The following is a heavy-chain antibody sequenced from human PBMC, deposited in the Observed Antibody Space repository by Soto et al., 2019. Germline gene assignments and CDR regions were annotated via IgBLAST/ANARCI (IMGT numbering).Heavy chain of an antibody. CDR1: GYTFTSYG. D-gene: IGHD6-19*01. CDR3: ARAVAVAGTITYYYGMDV. Sequence: ASVKVSCKASGYTFTSYGISWVRQAPGQGLEWMGWISAYNGNTNYAQKLQGRATMTTDTSTSTAYMELRSLRSDDTAVYYCARAVAVAGTITYYYGMDVWGQGTTVTVSS. J-gene: IGHJ6*02. V-gene: IGHV1-18*01. CDR2: ISAYNGNT.